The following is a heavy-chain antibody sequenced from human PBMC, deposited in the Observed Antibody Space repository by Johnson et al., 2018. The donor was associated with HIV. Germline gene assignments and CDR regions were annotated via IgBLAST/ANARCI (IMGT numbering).Heavy chain of an antibody. CDR2: ISGSGGST. J-gene: IGHJ3*02. V-gene: IGHV3-23*04. D-gene: IGHD7-27*01. CDR3: AKDRNWGRLFDGFDI. Sequence: VQLVESGGGLVKPGGSLRLSCAASGFTFSNAWMSWVRQAPGKGLEWVSAISGSGGSTYYADSVKGRFTISRDNSKNTLYLQMNSLRPEDTAVYYCAKDRNWGRLFDGFDIWGRGTMVTVSS. CDR1: GFTFSNAW.